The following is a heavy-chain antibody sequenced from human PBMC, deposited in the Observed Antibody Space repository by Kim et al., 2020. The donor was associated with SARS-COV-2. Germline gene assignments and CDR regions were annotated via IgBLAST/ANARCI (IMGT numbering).Heavy chain of an antibody. CDR1: GGSISSSSYY. D-gene: IGHD3-10*01. CDR3: ARLTMVREIDI. V-gene: IGHV4-39*07. Sequence: SETLSLTCTVSGGSISSSSYYWGWIRQPPGKGLEWIGSIYYSGSTYYNPSLKSRVTISVDTSKNQFSLKLSSVTAADTAVYYCARLTMVREIDIWGQGTMVTVSS. CDR2: IYYSGST. J-gene: IGHJ3*02.